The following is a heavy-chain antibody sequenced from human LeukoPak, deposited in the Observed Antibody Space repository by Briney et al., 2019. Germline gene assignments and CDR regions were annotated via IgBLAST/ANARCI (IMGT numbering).Heavy chain of an antibody. Sequence: GGSLRLSCAASGFTFSSYEMNWVRQAPGKGLEWVSYISSSGSTIYYADSVKGRFTISRDNAKNSLYLQMNSLRGEDTSVYYCARDTNGDGWFDPWGQGTLVTVSS. CDR1: GFTFSSYE. CDR2: ISSSGSTI. J-gene: IGHJ5*02. V-gene: IGHV3-48*03. CDR3: ARDTNGDGWFDP. D-gene: IGHD4-17*01.